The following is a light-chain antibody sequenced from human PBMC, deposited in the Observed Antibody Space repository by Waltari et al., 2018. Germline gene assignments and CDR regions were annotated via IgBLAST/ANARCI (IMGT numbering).Light chain of an antibody. V-gene: IGKV1-5*03. CDR2: GAS. J-gene: IGKJ1*01. CDR3: QQYNGYSKT. CDR1: QSVNSW. Sequence: DIQMTPSPSTLSASVGDRVTITCRASQSVNSWMAWYQQKPGKAPKLLIYGASSLESGVPARFSGSGSGTEFTLTISSLQPDDFATYYCQQYNGYSKTFGQGTKVEIK.